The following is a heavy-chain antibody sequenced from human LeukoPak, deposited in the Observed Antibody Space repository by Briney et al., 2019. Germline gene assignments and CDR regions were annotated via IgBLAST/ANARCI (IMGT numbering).Heavy chain of an antibody. CDR1: GFTFSSYA. D-gene: IGHD1-7*01. J-gene: IGHJ4*02. CDR2: ISYDGSNK. V-gene: IGHV3-30-3*02. Sequence: GGSLRLSCAASGFTFSSYAMHWVRQAPGKGLEWVAVISYDGSNKYYADSVKGRFTISRDNSKNTLYLQMNSLRAEDTAVSYCAKNLSPWYNWNYADDYWGQGTLVTVSS. CDR3: AKNLSPWYNWNYADDY.